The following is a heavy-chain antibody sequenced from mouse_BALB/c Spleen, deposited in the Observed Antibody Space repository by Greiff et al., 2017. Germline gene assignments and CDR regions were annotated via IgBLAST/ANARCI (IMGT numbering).Heavy chain of an antibody. CDR1: GFTFSSYA. D-gene: IGHD3-3*01. J-gene: IGHJ1*01. V-gene: IGHV5-6-5*01. Sequence: EVQLVESGGGLVKPGGSLKLSCAASGFTFSSYAMSWVRQTPEKRLEWVASISSGGSTYYPDSVKGRFTISRDNARNILYLQMSSLRSEDTAMYYCARTPAVWYFDVWGAGTTVTVSS. CDR3: ARTPAVWYFDV. CDR2: ISSGGST.